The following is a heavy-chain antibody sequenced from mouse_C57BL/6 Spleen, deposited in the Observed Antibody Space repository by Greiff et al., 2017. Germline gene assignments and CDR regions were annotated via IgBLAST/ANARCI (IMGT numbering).Heavy chain of an antibody. CDR3: ARGITTVEAWFAY. J-gene: IGHJ3*01. CDR1: GYTFTSYW. D-gene: IGHD1-1*01. Sequence: QVQLQQSGAELVKPGASVKLSCKASGYTFTSYWMHWVKQRPGQGLEWIGMIHPNSGSTNYNEKFKSKATLTVDKSSSTAYMQLSSLTSEDSAVYYCARGITTVEAWFAYWGQGTLVTVSA. CDR2: IHPNSGST. V-gene: IGHV1-64*01.